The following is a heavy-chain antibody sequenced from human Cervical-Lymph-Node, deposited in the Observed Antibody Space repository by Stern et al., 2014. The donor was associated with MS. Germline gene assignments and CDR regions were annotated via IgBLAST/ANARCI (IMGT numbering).Heavy chain of an antibody. CDR1: GFTFSDYP. D-gene: IGHD4-17*01. Sequence: DQLVESGGGVVQPGRSLRLSCAASGFTFSDYPMHWVRQAPGKGLEWVADISYDGSNEYYADSVKGRFTISRDNSKNTLYLQMNSLRVEDTAVYYCARGLSPSDNGDYDDYYYYYGMDVWGQGTTVIVSS. J-gene: IGHJ6*02. CDR2: ISYDGSNE. V-gene: IGHV3-30-3*01. CDR3: ARGLSPSDNGDYDDYYYYYGMDV.